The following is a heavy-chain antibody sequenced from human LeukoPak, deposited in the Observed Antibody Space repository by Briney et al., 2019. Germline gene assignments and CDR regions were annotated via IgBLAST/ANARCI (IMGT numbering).Heavy chain of an antibody. CDR2: IWSDGSNK. Sequence: GGSLRLSCAASGFTFRHYGMHGVRPAPGRGVECVALIWSDGSNKVYADSVKGRFTIYRDNAQKTVDMKRNSLRAEDTAVYYCAKDAQGGFDYSSSLEYWGRGTLVTVSS. V-gene: IGHV3-30*02. D-gene: IGHD4-11*01. CDR1: GFTFRHYG. J-gene: IGHJ4*02. CDR3: AKDAQGGFDYSSSLEY.